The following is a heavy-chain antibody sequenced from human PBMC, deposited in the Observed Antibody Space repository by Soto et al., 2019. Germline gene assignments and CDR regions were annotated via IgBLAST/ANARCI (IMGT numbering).Heavy chain of an antibody. V-gene: IGHV4-31*11. CDR2: THYSGST. J-gene: IGHJ5*02. CDR1: GGSISNGGYY. D-gene: IGHD6-13*01. Sequence: QVQLQESGPGLVRPSQSLSVTCAVSGGSISNGGYYWSWIRQHPGKVLEWMGYTHYSGSTYYNPSLRSRLNISIDTSKNQFSLRLNSVTAADTAVYYCARAGGAVAGHDWFDPWGQGTLVTVSS. CDR3: ARAGGAVAGHDWFDP.